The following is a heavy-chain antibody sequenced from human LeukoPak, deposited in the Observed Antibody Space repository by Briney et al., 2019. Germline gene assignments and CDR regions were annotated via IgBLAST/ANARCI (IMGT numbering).Heavy chain of an antibody. J-gene: IGHJ4*02. V-gene: IGHV3-33*03. Sequence: GGSLRLSCAGSGFTFGGYGMHWFRQTPGKGLEWVAVITYDGSRAFYADSVKGRFTISRDNSRSTLYLHMNSLRDDDTAVYYCAKAARLGPSHFDYWGRGTLVTVSS. CDR2: ITYDGSRA. CDR3: AKAARLGPSHFDY. CDR1: GFTFGGYG. D-gene: IGHD6-25*01.